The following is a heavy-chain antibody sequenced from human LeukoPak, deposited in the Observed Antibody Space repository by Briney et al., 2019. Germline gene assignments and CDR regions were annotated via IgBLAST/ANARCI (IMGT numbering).Heavy chain of an antibody. Sequence: SETLSLTCTVSGGSISSGSYYWSWIRQPAGKGLEWIGRIYTSGSTNYNPSLKSRVTISVDTSKNQFSLKLSSVTAADTAVYYCASFAIFGVDPTYYFDYWGQGTLVTVSS. V-gene: IGHV4-61*02. CDR3: ASFAIFGVDPTYYFDY. CDR2: IYTSGST. J-gene: IGHJ4*02. CDR1: GGSISSGSYY. D-gene: IGHD3-3*01.